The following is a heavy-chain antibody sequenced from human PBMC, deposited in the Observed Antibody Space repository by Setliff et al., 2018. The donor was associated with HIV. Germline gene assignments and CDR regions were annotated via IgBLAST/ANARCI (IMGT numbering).Heavy chain of an antibody. J-gene: IGHJ4*02. Sequence: SVKVSCKASGGTFSSYAISWVRQAPGQGLEWMGGIIPIFGTAIYAQKFQGRVTMTEDTSTDTAYMELSSLRSEDTAVYYCATARSGSYFDYWGQRTLVTVSS. CDR2: IIPIFGTA. CDR3: ATARSGSYFDY. D-gene: IGHD1-26*01. CDR1: GGTFSSYA. V-gene: IGHV1-69*06.